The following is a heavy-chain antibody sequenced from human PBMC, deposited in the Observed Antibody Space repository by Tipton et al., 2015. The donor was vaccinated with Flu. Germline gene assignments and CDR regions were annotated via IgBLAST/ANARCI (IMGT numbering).Heavy chain of an antibody. CDR2: ISNRGSTI. J-gene: IGHJ5*02. CDR3: ARDCSSTSCYRGGFDP. V-gene: IGHV3-48*03. Sequence: SLRLSCAASGFNFSSYEMNWVRQAPGKGLEWISYISNRGSTIYYADSVKGRFTFSRDNAKNSLYLQMNSLRAEDTAVYYCARDCSSTSCYRGGFDPWGQGTLVTVSS. D-gene: IGHD2-2*01. CDR1: GFNFSSYE.